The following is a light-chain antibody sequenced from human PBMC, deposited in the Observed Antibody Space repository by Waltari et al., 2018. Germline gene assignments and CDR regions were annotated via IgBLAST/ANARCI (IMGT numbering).Light chain of an antibody. V-gene: IGLV1-40*01. Sequence: QSGLTQPPSVSGAPGQRVTISCTGSSSNIVAGSDVHWYQLLPGTAPKLLIYGNPNRPSGVPDRFSGSKSGTSASLAITGLQTEDEADYYCQSYDSSLSNSVFGGGTKLTVL. CDR3: QSYDSSLSNSV. J-gene: IGLJ2*01. CDR2: GNP. CDR1: SSNIVAGSD.